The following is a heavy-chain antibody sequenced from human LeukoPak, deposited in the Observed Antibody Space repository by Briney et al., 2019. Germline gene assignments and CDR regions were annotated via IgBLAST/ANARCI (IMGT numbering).Heavy chain of an antibody. V-gene: IGHV3-30*18. CDR1: GFTFSSYG. J-gene: IGHJ4*02. CDR3: AKVGSSGYYPDY. D-gene: IGHD3-22*01. CDR2: ISYDGSNK. Sequence: GRSLRLSCAASGFTFSSYGMHWVRQAPGKGLEWVAVISYDGSNKYYADSVKGRFTISRDNSKNTLYLQMNSLRAEDTAVYYCAKVGSSGYYPDYWGRGTLVTVSS.